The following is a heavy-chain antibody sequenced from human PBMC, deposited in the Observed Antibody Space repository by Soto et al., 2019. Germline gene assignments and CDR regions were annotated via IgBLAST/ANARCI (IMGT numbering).Heavy chain of an antibody. J-gene: IGHJ6*02. CDR3: ARDVGYDFWSGYYVYYYYGMDV. D-gene: IGHD3-3*01. Sequence: ASVKVSCKASGYTFTNYGISWVRQAPGQGLEWMGWINVYNGNTKYAQKVQGRVTMTTDTSTSTAYMELRSLRSEDTAVYYCARDVGYDFWSGYYVYYYYGMDVWGQGTTVTVSS. CDR1: GYTFTNYG. V-gene: IGHV1-18*01. CDR2: INVYNGNT.